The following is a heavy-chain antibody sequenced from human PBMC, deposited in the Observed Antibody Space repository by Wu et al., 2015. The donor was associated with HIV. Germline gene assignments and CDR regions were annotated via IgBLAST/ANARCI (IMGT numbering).Heavy chain of an antibody. Sequence: QVQLVQSGAEVKKPGSSVKVSCKASGGTFSSYTISWVRQAPGQGLEWMGGIIPSFGTVKYAQKFQGRVTITADESTSTAYMELSSLRSEDTAVYYCARGPNPVWDNWFDPWGQGTLVTVSS. J-gene: IGHJ5*02. CDR1: GGTFSSYT. D-gene: IGHD1-14*01. V-gene: IGHV1-69*12. CDR3: ARGPNPVWDNWFDP. CDR2: IIPSFGTV.